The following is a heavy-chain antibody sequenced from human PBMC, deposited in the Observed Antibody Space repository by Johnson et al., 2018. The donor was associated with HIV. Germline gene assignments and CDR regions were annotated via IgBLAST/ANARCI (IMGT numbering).Heavy chain of an antibody. V-gene: IGHV3-30-3*02. D-gene: IGHD6-6*01. CDR2: ISYDGSNK. Sequence: QVQLVESGGGVVQPGRSLRLSCAASGFTFSSYAIHWVRQAPGKGLEWVAVISYDGSNKYYADSVKGRFTISRDNSKNTLYLQMNSLRAEDTAVYYCAKAFEYSSSSMAFDIWGQGTMVTVSS. CDR3: AKAFEYSSSSMAFDI. J-gene: IGHJ3*02. CDR1: GFTFSSYA.